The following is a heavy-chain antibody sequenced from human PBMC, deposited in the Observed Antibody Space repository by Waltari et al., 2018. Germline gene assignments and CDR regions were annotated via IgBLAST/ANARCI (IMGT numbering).Heavy chain of an antibody. CDR3: ARTRLGSVDY. D-gene: IGHD1-26*01. Sequence: EVQLVESGGDLVQPGGSLRLSCAASGFTFSTLWMSWVRQTPGKGWEWVANIKEDGSEENYVDSVKGRFTISRDNAKNSLYLQMNSLRGEDTAVYYCARTRLGSVDYWGQGTLVTVSS. CDR1: GFTFSTLW. V-gene: IGHV3-7*01. J-gene: IGHJ4*02. CDR2: IKEDGSEE.